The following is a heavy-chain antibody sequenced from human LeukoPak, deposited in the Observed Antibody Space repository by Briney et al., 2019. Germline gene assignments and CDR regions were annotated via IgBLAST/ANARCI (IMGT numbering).Heavy chain of an antibody. J-gene: IGHJ4*02. V-gene: IGHV3-20*04. CDR3: TTVLSSNRYNLCDY. D-gene: IGHD6-13*01. CDR2: INWNAGST. CDR1: GFTFDDYG. Sequence: RPGGSLRLSCVASGFTFDDYGMSWVRQAPGKGLEWVSGINWNAGSTGHADSVKGRFTISRDNAKNSLYLQMNSLGAEDTAVYYCTTVLSSNRYNLCDYWGQGTLVSVSS.